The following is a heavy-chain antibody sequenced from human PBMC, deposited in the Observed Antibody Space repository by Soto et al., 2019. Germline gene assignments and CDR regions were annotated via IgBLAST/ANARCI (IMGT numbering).Heavy chain of an antibody. D-gene: IGHD1-7*01. CDR2: ISGSGGTI. J-gene: IGHJ3*02. Sequence: AGGSLRLSCAASGFTFSSFSMTWVRQAPGKGLQWVSVISGSGGTIYYADSVKGRFSISRDNSKNTFYLQMDSLRAEDTAVYYCARKGNYGQPSPGAFDIWGQGTMVTVSS. CDR1: GFTFSSFS. CDR3: ARKGNYGQPSPGAFDI. V-gene: IGHV3-23*01.